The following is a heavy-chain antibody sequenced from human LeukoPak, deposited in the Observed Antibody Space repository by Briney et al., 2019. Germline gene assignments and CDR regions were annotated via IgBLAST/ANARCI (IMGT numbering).Heavy chain of an antibody. D-gene: IGHD2-15*01. CDR3: APDFYCSGGSCSAPFDP. Sequence: SVNVSCKASGGTFSSYAISWVRQAPGQGLEWMGGIIPIFGTANYAQKLQGRVTITADESTSTAYMELSSLRSEDTAVYYCAPDFYCSGGSCSAPFDPGGQGTLVTVSS. V-gene: IGHV1-69*13. J-gene: IGHJ5*02. CDR1: GGTFSSYA. CDR2: IIPIFGTA.